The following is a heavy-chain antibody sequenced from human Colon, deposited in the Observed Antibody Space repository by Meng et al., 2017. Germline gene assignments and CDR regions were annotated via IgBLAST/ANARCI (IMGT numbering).Heavy chain of an antibody. CDR3: TIESYCGGDWCLKYFDF. J-gene: IGHJ4*02. CDR2: IKSKSAGETT. CDR1: GFPFRDAW. V-gene: IGHV3-15*01. Sequence: GESLKISYAASGFPFRDAWMSWVRQAPGKGLEWVGRIKSKSAGETTDYGAPVKGRFTISRDDSKNTVYLQMNSLRTEDTAIYYCTIESYCGGDWCLKYFDFWGQGTLVTVSS. D-gene: IGHD2-21*02.